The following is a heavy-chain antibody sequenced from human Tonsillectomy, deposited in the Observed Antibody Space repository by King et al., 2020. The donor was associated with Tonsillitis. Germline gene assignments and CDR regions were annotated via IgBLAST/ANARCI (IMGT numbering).Heavy chain of an antibody. Sequence: ITLKESGPALVKPTQTLTLTCTFSGFSLLTPGMRVHWIRQPPGKALEWLARIDWEHHKLFSTSLQTRLTISRDTSKNQVVLTMTNMELVDTATYYCAQEKRDGYNHDALDIWGQGTMVTVSS. CDR1: GFSLLTPGMR. CDR3: AQEKRDGYNHDALDI. CDR2: IDWEHHK. V-gene: IGHV2-70*04. D-gene: IGHD5-24*01. J-gene: IGHJ3*02.